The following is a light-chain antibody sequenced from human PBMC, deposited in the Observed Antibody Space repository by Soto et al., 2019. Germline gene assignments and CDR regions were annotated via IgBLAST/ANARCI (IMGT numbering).Light chain of an antibody. V-gene: IGKV1-39*01. CDR3: QQSYNSPRT. CDR2: AAS. Sequence: DIQMTQSPSSLSASVGDEVTITCRASQTIMTYLTRYQLKPGKPPRLLIYAASSLQSGVPSRFSGSGSGTDFTLTISSLQPEDFATYSWQQSYNSPRTVGRGTKLQIK. CDR1: QTIMTY. J-gene: IGKJ1*01.